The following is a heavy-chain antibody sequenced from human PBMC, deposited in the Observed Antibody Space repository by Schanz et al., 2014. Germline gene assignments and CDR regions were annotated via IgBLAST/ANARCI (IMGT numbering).Heavy chain of an antibody. D-gene: IGHD6-6*01. CDR3: ARGSSASLSRVWFDL. Sequence: EVQLVESGGGLVQPGGSLRISCAASGFTFSGYAMSWVRQVPGKGLEWVSGINWNGGDTSYADSVKGRFIISRDNAKNSLYLEMNSLRAGDTAFYHCARGSSASLSRVWFDLWGQGTLVTVSS. CDR2: INWNGGDT. J-gene: IGHJ5*02. V-gene: IGHV3-20*01. CDR1: GFTFSGYA.